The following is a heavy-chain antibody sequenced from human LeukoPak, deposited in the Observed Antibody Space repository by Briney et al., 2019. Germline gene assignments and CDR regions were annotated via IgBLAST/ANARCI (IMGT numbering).Heavy chain of an antibody. CDR2: ISYDGSNK. Sequence: GRSLRLSCAASGFTFSSYGMHWVRQAPGKGLEWVAVISYDGSNKYYADSVKGRFTISRDNSKNTLYLQMNSLRAEDTAVYYCAKDPWMDMIVATSPPDWGQGTLVTVSS. J-gene: IGHJ4*02. CDR1: GFTFSSYG. V-gene: IGHV3-30*18. D-gene: IGHD3-22*01. CDR3: AKDPWMDMIVATSPPD.